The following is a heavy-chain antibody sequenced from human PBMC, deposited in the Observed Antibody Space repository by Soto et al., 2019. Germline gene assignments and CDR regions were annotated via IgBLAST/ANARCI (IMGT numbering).Heavy chain of an antibody. Sequence: QVQLVESGGGVVQPGRSLRLSCAASGFTFSSYGMHWVRQAPGKGLEWVAVISYDGSNKYYADSVKGRFTISRDNSKNTXXLQMNSLRAEDTAVYYCAKDRYQLLWSLFTYAFDIWGQGTMVTVSS. D-gene: IGHD2-2*01. CDR3: AKDRYQLLWSLFTYAFDI. J-gene: IGHJ3*02. CDR1: GFTFSSYG. CDR2: ISYDGSNK. V-gene: IGHV3-30*18.